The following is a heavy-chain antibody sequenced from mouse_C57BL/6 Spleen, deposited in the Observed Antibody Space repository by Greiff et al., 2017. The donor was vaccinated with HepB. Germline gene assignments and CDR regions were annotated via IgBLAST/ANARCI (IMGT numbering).Heavy chain of an antibody. V-gene: IGHV1-52*01. Sequence: QVQLQQPGAELVRPGSSVKLSCKASGYTFTSYWMHWVKQRPIQGLEWIGNIDHSDSETQDNQKFKYKATLTVDKSSITAYMQLSRRTSEDSAVYYCARGGYLYAGYYWGYFDVWGTGTTVTVSS. CDR3: ARGGYLYAGYYWGYFDV. CDR2: IDHSDSET. J-gene: IGHJ1*03. CDR1: GYTFTSYW. D-gene: IGHD2-3*01.